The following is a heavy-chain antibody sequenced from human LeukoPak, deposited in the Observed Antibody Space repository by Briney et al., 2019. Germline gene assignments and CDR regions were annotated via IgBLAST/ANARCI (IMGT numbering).Heavy chain of an antibody. Sequence: GGSLRLSCAASGFTFSSYGMHWVRQAPGKGLEWVAFIRYDGSNKYYADSVKGRFTISRDNSKNTLYLQMNSLRAEDTAVYYCAKRTGTGYSSGWYGAFDIWGQGTMVTVSS. CDR1: GFTFSSYG. J-gene: IGHJ3*02. CDR2: IRYDGSNK. CDR3: AKRTGTGYSSGWYGAFDI. V-gene: IGHV3-30*02. D-gene: IGHD6-19*01.